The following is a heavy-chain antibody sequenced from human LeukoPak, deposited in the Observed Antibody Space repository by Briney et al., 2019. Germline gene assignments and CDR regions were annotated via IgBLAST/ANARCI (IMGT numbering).Heavy chain of an antibody. J-gene: IGHJ3*02. CDR2: ISSSGSTI. D-gene: IGHD3-3*01. CDR3: ARDLGENTIFGVVIIRDAFDI. Sequence: GGSLRLSCAASGFTFSSYEMHWVRQAPGKGLEWVSYISSSGSTIYYADSVKGRFTISRDNAKNSLYLQMNSLRAEDTAVYYCARDLGENTIFGVVIIRDAFDIWGQGTMVTVSS. V-gene: IGHV3-48*03. CDR1: GFTFSSYE.